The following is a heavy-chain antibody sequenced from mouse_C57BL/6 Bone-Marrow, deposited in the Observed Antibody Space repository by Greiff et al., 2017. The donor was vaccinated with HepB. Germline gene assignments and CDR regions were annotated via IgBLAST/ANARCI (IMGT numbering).Heavy chain of an antibody. Sequence: VQLQQSGAELARPGASVKLSCKASGYTFTSYGISWVKQRTGQGLEWIGEIYPRSGNTYYNEKFKGKATLTADKSSSTAYMELRSLTSEDSAVYFCARKWDDYDRGAWFAYWGQGTLVTVSA. CDR3: ARKWDDYDRGAWFAY. CDR2: IYPRSGNT. J-gene: IGHJ3*01. V-gene: IGHV1-81*01. D-gene: IGHD2-4*01. CDR1: GYTFTSYG.